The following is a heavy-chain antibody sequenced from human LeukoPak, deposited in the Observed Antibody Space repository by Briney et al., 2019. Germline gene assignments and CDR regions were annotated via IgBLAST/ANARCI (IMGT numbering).Heavy chain of an antibody. CDR1: GFTFGDYA. CDR2: IRDKTYGGTT. J-gene: IGHJ5*02. V-gene: IGHV3-49*04. Sequence: PGGSLRLSCTASGFTFGDYAMSWVRQALGKGLAWVGFIRDKTYGGTTEYAASVKGRFTISRDDSRSIAYMQMNGLRTEDTAVYYCTRDRGYCSSTSCYAWFDPWGQGTLVTVSS. CDR3: TRDRGYCSSTSCYAWFDP. D-gene: IGHD2-2*01.